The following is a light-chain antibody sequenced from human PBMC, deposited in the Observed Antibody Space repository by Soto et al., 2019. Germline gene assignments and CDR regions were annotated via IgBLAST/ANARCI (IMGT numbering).Light chain of an antibody. J-gene: IGKJ3*01. CDR1: RNVNNR. CDR2: DAS. V-gene: IGKV3-15*01. Sequence: EIVMTQSPATLSVSPGEGATLSCRAGRNVNNRLAWYQQKPGQPPRLLIYDASTRATGIPARFSGSGSGTEFTLTINSLQSEDFAVYYCLQYNNWPPFTFGPGTKVDIK. CDR3: LQYNNWPPFT.